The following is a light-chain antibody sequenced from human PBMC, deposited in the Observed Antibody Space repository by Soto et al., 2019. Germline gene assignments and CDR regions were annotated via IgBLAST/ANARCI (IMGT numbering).Light chain of an antibody. V-gene: IGKV1-33*01. CDR1: QNITNY. Sequence: DIQMTQSPSSLSASLGDRVTITSQPSQNITNYLNWYQQKPGKAPKLLIYDASNLETGVPSRFSGSGSGTDFTFTISSLQPEDIATYYCQQYDNLPLTFGGGTKVEIK. J-gene: IGKJ4*01. CDR2: DAS. CDR3: QQYDNLPLT.